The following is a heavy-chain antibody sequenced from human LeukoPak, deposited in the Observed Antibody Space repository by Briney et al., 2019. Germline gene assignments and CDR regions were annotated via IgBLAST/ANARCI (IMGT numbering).Heavy chain of an antibody. D-gene: IGHD3-10*01. CDR3: ARVGITMVRGVSLQNFDY. Sequence: ASVKVSCKASGYTFTSYAMNWVRQAPGQGLEWMGWINTNTGNPMYAQGFTGWFVFSLDTSVSTAYLQISSLKAEDTAVYYCARVGITMVRGVSLQNFDYWGQGTLVTVSS. V-gene: IGHV7-4-1*02. CDR1: GYTFTSYA. CDR2: INTNTGNP. J-gene: IGHJ4*02.